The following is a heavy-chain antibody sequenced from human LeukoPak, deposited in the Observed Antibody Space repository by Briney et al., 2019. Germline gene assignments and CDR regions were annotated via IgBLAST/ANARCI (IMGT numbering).Heavy chain of an antibody. CDR1: GFTFSIYA. Sequence: PGGSLRLSCAASGFTFSIYAMHWVRQAPGKGLEWVSTMRSGGTDANYADSVKGRFTISRDNSKGTLSLQMNSLRADDTATYYCARDPNGDYIGALDYWGQGTVVTVSS. D-gene: IGHD4-17*01. V-gene: IGHV3-23*01. CDR3: ARDPNGDYIGALDY. CDR2: MRSGGTDA. J-gene: IGHJ3*01.